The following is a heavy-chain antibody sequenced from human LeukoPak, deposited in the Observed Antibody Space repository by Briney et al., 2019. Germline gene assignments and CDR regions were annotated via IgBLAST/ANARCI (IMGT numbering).Heavy chain of an antibody. V-gene: IGHV3-66*04. CDR3: ARHRDGGFEGAFDY. CDR1: GFTVSTNY. J-gene: IGHJ4*02. D-gene: IGHD3-16*01. CDR2: IYSGGGT. Sequence: PGGSLRLSCAASGFTVSTNYMSWVRQAPGKGLEWVSVIYSGGGTYYADSVKGRFTISRDNTKNTLYLQMNSLRAEDTAVYYCARHRDGGFEGAFDYWGQGTLVTVSS.